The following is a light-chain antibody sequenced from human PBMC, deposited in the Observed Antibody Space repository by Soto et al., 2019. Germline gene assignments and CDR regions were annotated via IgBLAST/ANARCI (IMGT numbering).Light chain of an antibody. CDR3: AAWDDSLNAYV. CDR1: SSNIGSYT. V-gene: IGLV1-44*01. Sequence: QSVLTQPPSASRTPGQRVTFSCSGSSSNIGSYTVSWYQQFPGTAPKLLISGDDQRPSGVPDRFSGSKSGTSASLAISGLRSEDEADYYCAAWDDSLNAYVFGTGTKVTVL. CDR2: GDD. J-gene: IGLJ1*01.